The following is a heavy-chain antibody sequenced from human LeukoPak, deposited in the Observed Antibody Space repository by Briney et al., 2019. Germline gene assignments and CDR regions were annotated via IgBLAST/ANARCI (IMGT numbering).Heavy chain of an antibody. V-gene: IGHV4-4*07. J-gene: IGHJ4*02. CDR3: AKDPLIVVVTPLSSRSDY. CDR1: GGSISNYY. D-gene: IGHD2-21*02. Sequence: SETLSLTCTVSGGSISNYYWSWIRQPAGKGLEWIGRIYTSGSTKYNPSLKSRVTMSVDTSKNQFSLKLSSVTAADTAVYYCAKDPLIVVVTPLSSRSDYWGQGTLVTVSS. CDR2: IYTSGST.